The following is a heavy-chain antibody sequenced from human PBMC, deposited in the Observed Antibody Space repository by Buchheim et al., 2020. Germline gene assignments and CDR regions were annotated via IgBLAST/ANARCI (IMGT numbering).Heavy chain of an antibody. Sequence: QVQLQESGPGLVKPSGTLSLTCAVSGGSISSSNWWSWVRQPPGKGLEWIGEIYHSGSTNYNPSLKSRVTISVDKSKNQFSLKLSSVTAADTAVYYCAREMGLWDYDFWSGYYTGKGMDVWGQGTT. CDR1: GGSISSSNW. J-gene: IGHJ6*02. CDR2: IYHSGST. CDR3: AREMGLWDYDFWSGYYTGKGMDV. D-gene: IGHD3-3*01. V-gene: IGHV4-4*02.